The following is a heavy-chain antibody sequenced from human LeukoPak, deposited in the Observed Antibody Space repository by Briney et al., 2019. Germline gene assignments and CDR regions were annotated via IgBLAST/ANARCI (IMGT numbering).Heavy chain of an antibody. CDR1: GYTFISYD. CDR2: ISAYNGNT. D-gene: IGHD1-26*01. V-gene: IGHV1-18*01. CDR3: ARDMKRSRARWENLGFDP. J-gene: IGHJ5*02. Sequence: ASVKVSCKASGYTFISYDINWVRQAPGQGLEWMGWISAYNGNTNYAQKLQGRVTMTTDTSTSTAYMELRSLRSDDTAVYYCARDMKRSRARWENLGFDPWGQGTLVTVSS.